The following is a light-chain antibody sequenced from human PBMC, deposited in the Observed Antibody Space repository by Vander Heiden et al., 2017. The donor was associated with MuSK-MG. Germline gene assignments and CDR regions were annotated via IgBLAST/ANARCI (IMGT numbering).Light chain of an antibody. CDR2: FND. CDR3: ATWDDSRNGVV. J-gene: IGLJ2*01. Sequence: QSVLTQPPSASGTPGQRVTISCSGRASNIGSNYVYWYQQFPGTAPKLLISFNDQRPSGVPDRVSGSKSDTSASLVISGLQSEDEADYYCATWDDSRNGVVFGGGTKLTVL. V-gene: IGLV1-44*01. CDR1: ASNIGSNY.